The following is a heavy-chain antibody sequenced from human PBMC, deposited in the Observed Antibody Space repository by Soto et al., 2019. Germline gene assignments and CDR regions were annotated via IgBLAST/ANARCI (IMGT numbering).Heavy chain of an antibody. CDR1: GYSVSSNSAA. Sequence: SQTLSLTCAISGYSVSSNSAALNWISQSPSRGLEWLGRTYYRSKWYNDYAVSVKSRITLNPDTSKNQFSLQLNSVTPEDTDVYYCARDLDFGYSSGYSYYYRMDVWGQGTTVTVSS. V-gene: IGHV6-1*01. CDR2: TYYRSKWYN. D-gene: IGHD5-18*01. J-gene: IGHJ6*02. CDR3: ARDLDFGYSSGYSYYYRMDV.